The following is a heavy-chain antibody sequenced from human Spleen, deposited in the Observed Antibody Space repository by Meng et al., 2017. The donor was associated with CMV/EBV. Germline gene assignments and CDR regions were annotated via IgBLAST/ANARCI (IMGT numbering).Heavy chain of an antibody. CDR1: YA. CDR3: ARSCWGEFCGGDFLFDS. Sequence: YALDWVRHEPGKGLDWAPFLRYEGNQQYYTESAKGRLTISRDNAKNTLYLEMNRLRADDTAMYYCARSCWGEFCGGDFLFDSWGQGTLVTVSS. D-gene: IGHD2-21*01. CDR2: LRYEGNQQ. V-gene: IGHV3-30*02. J-gene: IGHJ4*02.